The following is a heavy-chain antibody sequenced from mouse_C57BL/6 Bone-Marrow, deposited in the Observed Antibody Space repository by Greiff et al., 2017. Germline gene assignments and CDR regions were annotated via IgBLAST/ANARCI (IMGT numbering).Heavy chain of an antibody. CDR3: ARRYYDGYWYFDV. J-gene: IGHJ1*03. V-gene: IGHV1-69*01. CDR1: GYTFTSYW. Sequence: QVQLQQPGAELVMPGASVKLSCKASGYTFTSYWLHWVKQRPGHGLEWIGEIDPSDSYTNYNQKFKGKSTLTVDKSSSTAYMQLSSLTSEDSAVYYGARRYYDGYWYFDVWGTGTTVTVSS. CDR2: IDPSDSYT. D-gene: IGHD2-4*01.